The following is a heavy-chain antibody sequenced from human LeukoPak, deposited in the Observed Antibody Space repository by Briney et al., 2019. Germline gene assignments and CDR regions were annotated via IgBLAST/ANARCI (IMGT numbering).Heavy chain of an antibody. D-gene: IGHD5-12*01. J-gene: IGHJ4*02. CDR2: IRYDGSNK. CDR1: GFTFSSYG. V-gene: IGHV3-30*02. Sequence: PGGSLRLSCAASGFTFSSYGMHWVRQAPGKGLEWVAFIRYDGSNKYYADSVKGRFTISRDNSKNTLYLQMNSLRAEDTAVYYCAKELHRYSGYDIDYWGQGTLVTVSS. CDR3: AKELHRYSGYDIDY.